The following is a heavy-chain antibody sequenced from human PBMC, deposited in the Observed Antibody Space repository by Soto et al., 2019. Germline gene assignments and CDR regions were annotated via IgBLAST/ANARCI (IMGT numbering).Heavy chain of an antibody. J-gene: IGHJ6*02. CDR1: GYSFTSYW. D-gene: IGHD6-19*01. V-gene: IGHV5-10-1*01. CDR2: IDPSDSYT. Sequence: DSLTVSCKGSGYSFTSYWISLVRQMPGKGLEWMGRIDPSDSYTNYSPSFQGHVTISADKSISTAYLQWSSLKASDTAMYYCARWGWAAYNHYNGRDVWGQGTTVTVSS. CDR3: ARWGWAAYNHYNGRDV.